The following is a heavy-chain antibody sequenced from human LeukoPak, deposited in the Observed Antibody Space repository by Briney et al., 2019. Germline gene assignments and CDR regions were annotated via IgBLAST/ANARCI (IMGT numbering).Heavy chain of an antibody. CDR1: GGSISSSSSY. CDR3: ARDECSGPIGP. D-gene: IGHD3-10*02. CDR2: IFYRGNT. J-gene: IGHJ5*02. Sequence: SETLSLTCTVSGGSISSSSSYWGWIRQPPGKGLDWIGSIFYRGNTYNNPSLESRVTISVDKSKNQFSLKVSAVYAADTAVYYCARDECSGPIGPWGQGTLVTVSS. V-gene: IGHV4-39*07.